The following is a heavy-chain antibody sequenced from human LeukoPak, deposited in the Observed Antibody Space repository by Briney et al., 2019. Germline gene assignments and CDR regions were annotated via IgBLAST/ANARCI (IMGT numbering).Heavy chain of an antibody. CDR2: ISYDGSNK. Sequence: GRSLTLSCTASGYTFSNYAMQWVRQAPGKGLEWVAVISYDGSNKYYADSVKGRFTISRDNSKNTLYLQMNSLRAEDTAVYYCATLAVVAATDLFDYWGQGTLVTVSS. CDR1: GYTFSNYA. V-gene: IGHV3-30*04. D-gene: IGHD2-15*01. CDR3: ATLAVVAATDLFDY. J-gene: IGHJ4*02.